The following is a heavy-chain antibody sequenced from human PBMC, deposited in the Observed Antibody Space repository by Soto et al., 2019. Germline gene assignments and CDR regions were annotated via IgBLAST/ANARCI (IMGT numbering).Heavy chain of an antibody. D-gene: IGHD6-13*01. CDR2: INHSGST. CDR1: GRAFSGYC. J-gene: IGHJ1*01. Sequence: TGGEGGRAFSGYCWSWNNQPPGKGLEWIGEINHSGSTNYNPSLKSRVTISVDTSKNQFSLKLSPVTAADTAVYYCARGGYSSSSYGSRGAEYFQQWCQGTLVTVSS. CDR3: ARGGYSSSSYGSRGAEYFQQ. V-gene: IGHV4-34*01.